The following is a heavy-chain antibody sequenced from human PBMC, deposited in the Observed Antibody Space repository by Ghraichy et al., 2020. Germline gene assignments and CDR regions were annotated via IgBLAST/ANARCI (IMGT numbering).Heavy chain of an antibody. Sequence: SETLSLTCTVSGGSISSGTYCWGWIRQPPGKGLEWIGTIYYSGSTYYNPSLKSRVTISTDTSKNHFSLKLSSVTAADTAVYYCAGGLRYQLPYMIRFDPWGQGTLVTVSS. D-gene: IGHD2-2*01. CDR1: GGSISSGTYC. CDR2: IYYSGST. CDR3: AGGLRYQLPYMIRFDP. V-gene: IGHV4-39*02. J-gene: IGHJ5*02.